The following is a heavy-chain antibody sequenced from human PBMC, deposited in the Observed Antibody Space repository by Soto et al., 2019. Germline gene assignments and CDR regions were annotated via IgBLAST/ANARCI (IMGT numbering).Heavy chain of an antibody. CDR3: ARDQILTGMDV. CDR1: GYPFTSYG. Sequence: QVHLVQSGAEVKKPGASVEVSCKASGYPFTSYGISWVRQAPGQGLEWMGWISAYNGDTNYAPKLQGRVTMTTDAATSTAHMELRRLRSDDTAVYYCARDQILTGMDVWGQGTTVTVSS. J-gene: IGHJ6*02. V-gene: IGHV1-18*04. CDR2: ISAYNGDT. D-gene: IGHD2-15*01.